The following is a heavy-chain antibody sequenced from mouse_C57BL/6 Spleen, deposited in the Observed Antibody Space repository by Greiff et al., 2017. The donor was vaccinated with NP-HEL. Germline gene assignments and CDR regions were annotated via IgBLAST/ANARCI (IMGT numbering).Heavy chain of an antibody. Sequence: EVQLVESGGGLVQPKGSLKLSCAASGFSFNTYAMNWVRQAPGKGLEWVARIRSKSNNYATYYADSVKDRFTISRDDSESMLYLQMNNLKTEDTAMYYCVRQRIYYDYNYYAMDYWGQGTSVTVSS. CDR3: VRQRIYYDYNYYAMDY. V-gene: IGHV10-1*01. D-gene: IGHD2-4*01. CDR2: IRSKSNNYAT. CDR1: GFSFNTYA. J-gene: IGHJ4*01.